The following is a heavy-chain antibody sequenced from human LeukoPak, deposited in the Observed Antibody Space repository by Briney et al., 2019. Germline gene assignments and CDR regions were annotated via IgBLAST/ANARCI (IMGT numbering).Heavy chain of an antibody. V-gene: IGHV3-48*01. CDR3: ARRGVDSYYYYMDV. J-gene: IGHJ6*03. D-gene: IGHD2-8*01. Sequence: GGSLRLSCAASGFTFGNFRFNWVRQSPEKGLEWIAFIGTTSTIYYADSVKGRFTISRDNAKNSLFLQMNNLTVEDTALYYCARRGVDSYYYYMDVWGKGTTVIVSS. CDR1: GFTFGNFR. CDR2: IGTTSTI.